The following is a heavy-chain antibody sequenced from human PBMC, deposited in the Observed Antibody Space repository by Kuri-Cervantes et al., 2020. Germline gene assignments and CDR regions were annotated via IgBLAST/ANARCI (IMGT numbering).Heavy chain of an antibody. Sequence: SETLSLTCTVSGGSMNNYYWSWIRQPPGKGLEWVGYIYYNGNTNYNPSLKSRLTISVDTSKNQFSLELSSVTAADTAVYYCARTYYYDSSNYYYYINVWGKGTTVTVSS. CDR1: GGSMNNYY. J-gene: IGHJ6*03. CDR2: IYYNGNT. D-gene: IGHD3-22*01. V-gene: IGHV4-59*01. CDR3: ARTYYYDSSNYYYYINV.